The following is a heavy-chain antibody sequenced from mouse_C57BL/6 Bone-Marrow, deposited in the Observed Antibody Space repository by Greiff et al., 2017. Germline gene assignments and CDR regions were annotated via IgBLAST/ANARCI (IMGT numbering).Heavy chain of an antibody. D-gene: IGHD1-1*01. CDR3: ARGGITTVVATNFDY. V-gene: IGHV1-64*01. Sequence: VQLQQSGAELLKPGASVKLSCKASGYTFTSYWMHWVKQRPGQGLEWIGMIHPNSGSTNYNEKFKSKATLTVDKSSSTAYMQLSSLTSEDSAVYYCARGGITTVVATNFDYWGQGTTLPVSS. J-gene: IGHJ2*01. CDR1: GYTFTSYW. CDR2: IHPNSGST.